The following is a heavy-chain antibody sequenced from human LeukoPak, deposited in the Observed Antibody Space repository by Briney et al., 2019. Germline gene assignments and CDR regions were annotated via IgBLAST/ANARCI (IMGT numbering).Heavy chain of an antibody. D-gene: IGHD3-10*01. V-gene: IGHV3-30*04. CDR2: ISYDGSNK. CDR1: GFTLSSYA. Sequence: AGGSLRLSCAASGFTLSSYAMHGVRQAPGKGLEWVTVISYDGSNKYYADSVKGRFTISRDNSKNTLYLQMNSLRAEDTAVYYGAGGTFGSGSYYNEGINYWGQGTLVTVSS. CDR3: AGGTFGSGSYYNEGINY. J-gene: IGHJ4*02.